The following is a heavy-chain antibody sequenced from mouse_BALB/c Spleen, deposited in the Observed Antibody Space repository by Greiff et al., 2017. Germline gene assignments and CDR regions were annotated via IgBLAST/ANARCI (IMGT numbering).Heavy chain of an antibody. V-gene: IGHV2-6-7*01. D-gene: IGHD1-1*01. CDR3: ARDAYYGSRYYAMDY. CDR1: GFSLTGYG. CDR2: IWGDGST. Sequence: QVQLKESGPGLVAPSQSLSITCTVSGFSLTGYGVNWVRQPPGKGLEWLGMIWGDGSTDYNSALKSRLSISKDNSKSQVFLKMNSLQTDDTARYYCARDAYYGSRYYAMDYWGQGTSVTVSS. J-gene: IGHJ4*01.